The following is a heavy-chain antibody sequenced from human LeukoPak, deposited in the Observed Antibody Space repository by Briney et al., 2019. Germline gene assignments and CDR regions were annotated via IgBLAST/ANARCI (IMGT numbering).Heavy chain of an antibody. CDR2: INPSGGST. D-gene: IGHD5-12*01. CDR1: GYTLTELS. V-gene: IGHV1-46*01. Sequence: ALVKVSCKVSGYTLTELSMHWVRQAPGQGLEWMGIINPSGGSTSYAQKFQGRVTMTRDMSTSTVYMELSSLRSEDTAVYYCARESISRGIRDIVAPDFDYWGQGTLVTVSS. J-gene: IGHJ4*02. CDR3: ARESISRGIRDIVAPDFDY.